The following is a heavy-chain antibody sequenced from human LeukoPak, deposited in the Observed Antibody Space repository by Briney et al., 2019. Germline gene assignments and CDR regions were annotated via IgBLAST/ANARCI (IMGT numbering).Heavy chain of an antibody. Sequence: ASVKVSCKASGYTFTNYDINWVRQAPGQGLEWMGGIIPIFGTANYAQKFQGRVTITADKSTSTAYMELSSLRSEDTAVYYCATVGDYDRPIDYWGQGTLVTVSS. CDR2: IIPIFGTA. D-gene: IGHD3-16*01. CDR1: GYTFTNYD. J-gene: IGHJ4*02. CDR3: ATVGDYDRPIDY. V-gene: IGHV1-69*06.